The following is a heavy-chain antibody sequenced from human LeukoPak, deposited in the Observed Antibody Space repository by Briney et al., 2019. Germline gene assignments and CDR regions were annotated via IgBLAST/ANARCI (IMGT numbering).Heavy chain of an antibody. CDR2: INPNSGGT. CDR3: ARERGTIYSDRLHAFDI. D-gene: IGHD4-17*01. CDR1: GYTFTGYY. V-gene: IGHV1-2*02. Sequence: ASVKVSCKASGYTFTGYYMHWVRQAPGQGLEWMGWINPNSGGTNYAQKFQGRVTMTRDTSISTAYMELSSLRSEDTAVYYCARERGTIYSDRLHAFDIWGQGTMVTVSS. J-gene: IGHJ3*02.